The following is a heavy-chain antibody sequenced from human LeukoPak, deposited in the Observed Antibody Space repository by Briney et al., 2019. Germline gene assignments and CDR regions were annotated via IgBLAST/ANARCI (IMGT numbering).Heavy chain of an antibody. CDR3: ARGYYDFWSGYQEMLSLGY. J-gene: IGHJ4*02. V-gene: IGHV4-34*01. CDR1: GGSFSGYY. CDR2: INHSGST. Sequence: SETLSLTCAVYGGSFSGYYWSWIRQPPGKGLEWIGEINHSGSTNYNPSLKSRVTISVDTSKYQFSLKLSSVTAADTAVYYCARGYYDFWSGYQEMLSLGYWGQGTLVTVSS. D-gene: IGHD3-3*01.